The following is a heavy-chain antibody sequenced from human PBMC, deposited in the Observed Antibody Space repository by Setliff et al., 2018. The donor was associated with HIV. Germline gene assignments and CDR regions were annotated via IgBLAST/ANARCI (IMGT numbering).Heavy chain of an antibody. CDR3: AQLGMVDDFDY. J-gene: IGHJ4*02. V-gene: IGHV4-34*01. Sequence: SETLSLTCAVYGGSFSDYFWSWIRQPPGKGLEWIGEINHSGSTNYNPSLKSRVTISVDTSKNQFSLKLSSVTAADTAVYYCAQLGMVDDFDYWGQGTLVTVSS. CDR1: GGSFSDYF. D-gene: IGHD1-1*01. CDR2: INHSGST.